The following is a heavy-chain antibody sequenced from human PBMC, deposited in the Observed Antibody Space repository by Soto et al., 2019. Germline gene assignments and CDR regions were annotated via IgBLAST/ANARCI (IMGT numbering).Heavy chain of an antibody. J-gene: IGHJ6*02. V-gene: IGHV1-58*01. D-gene: IGHD1-26*01. CDR3: AADRKYSGSYYGTYYYYYGMDV. Sequence: ASVKVSCKASGFTFTSSAVQWVRQARGQRLEWIGWIVVGSGNTNYAQKFQERATITRDMSTSTAYMELSSLRSEDTAVYYCAADRKYSGSYYGTYYYYYGMDVWGQGTTVTVSS. CDR1: GFTFTSSA. CDR2: IVVGSGNT.